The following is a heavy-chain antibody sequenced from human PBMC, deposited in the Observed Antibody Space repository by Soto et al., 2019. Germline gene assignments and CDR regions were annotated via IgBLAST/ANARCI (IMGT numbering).Heavy chain of an antibody. CDR3: ARVGYYGSGSYSLAYYYMDV. Sequence: SETLSLTCTVSGGSISSYYWSWIRQPPGKGLEWIGYIYYSGSTNYNPSLKSRVTISVDTSKNQFSLKLSSVTAADTAVYYCARVGYYGSGSYSLAYYYMDVWGKGTTVTVSS. J-gene: IGHJ6*03. CDR2: IYYSGST. D-gene: IGHD3-10*01. V-gene: IGHV4-59*01. CDR1: GGSISSYY.